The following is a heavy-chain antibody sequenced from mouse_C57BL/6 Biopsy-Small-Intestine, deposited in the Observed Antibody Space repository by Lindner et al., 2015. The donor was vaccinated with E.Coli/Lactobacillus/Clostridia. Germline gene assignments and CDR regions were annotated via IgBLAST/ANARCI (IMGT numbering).Heavy chain of an antibody. CDR3: ARLGSSYDAMDY. CDR2: ISSGGSYT. V-gene: IGHV5-6*01. CDR1: GFTFSSYG. Sequence: EVQLQESGGDLVKPGGSLKLSCAASGFTFSSYGMPWVRQTPDKRLEWVATISSGGSYTYYPDSVKGRFTISRDNAKNTLYLQMSSLKSEDTAMYYCARLGSSYDAMDYWGQGTSATVSS. D-gene: IGHD1-1*01. J-gene: IGHJ4*01.